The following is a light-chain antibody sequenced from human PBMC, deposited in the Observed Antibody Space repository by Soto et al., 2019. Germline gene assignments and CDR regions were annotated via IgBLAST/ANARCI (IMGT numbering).Light chain of an antibody. CDR3: QQRQYWPPIT. CDR2: GAS. Sequence: EIVLTQSPGTLSLSPGERATLSCRASQSVSSSYLAWYQQKPGQAPRLLIYGASSRATGIPDRFSGSGSGTDFTLTISSLEPEDFAIYYCQQRQYWPPITFGQGTLLEI. CDR1: QSVSSSY. J-gene: IGKJ5*01. V-gene: IGKV3D-20*02.